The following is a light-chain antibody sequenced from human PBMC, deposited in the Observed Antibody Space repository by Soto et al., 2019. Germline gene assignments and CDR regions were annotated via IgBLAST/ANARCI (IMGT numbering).Light chain of an antibody. V-gene: IGKV3-15*01. Sequence: EIVMTQSPVTLSVSPGERATLSCRASHSVRSNLAWYQQKPGQAPSLLIYGAFTRATGIPTRFSGTGSGTEFTLTISSLQSEDFALYYCQQYNDWPLTFGQGTKVDIK. CDR3: QQYNDWPLT. J-gene: IGKJ1*01. CDR2: GAF. CDR1: HSVRSN.